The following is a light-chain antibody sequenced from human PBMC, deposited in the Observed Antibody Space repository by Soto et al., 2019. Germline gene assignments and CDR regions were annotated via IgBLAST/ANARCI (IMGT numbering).Light chain of an antibody. CDR2: LGS. CDR1: QSLLHSNGKNY. J-gene: IGKJ5*01. CDR3: MQGTHWPPIT. Sequence: DIVMTQSPLSLPVTPAGPASISCRSSQSLLHSNGKNYLDWYLQKPGQSPQLLIYLGSNRASGVPDRFSGSGSGTDFTLKISRVEAEDVGVYYCMQGTHWPPITFGQGTRLEIK. V-gene: IGKV2-28*01.